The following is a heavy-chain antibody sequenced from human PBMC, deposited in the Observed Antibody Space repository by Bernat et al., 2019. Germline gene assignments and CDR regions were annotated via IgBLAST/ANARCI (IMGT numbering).Heavy chain of an antibody. D-gene: IGHD2-15*01. CDR2: IYYSGST. CDR1: GGSISSGGYY. Sequence: QVQLQESGPGLVKPSQTLSLTCTVSGGSISSGGYYWSWIRQHPGKGLEWIGYIYYSGSTYYNPSLKSRVTISVDTSKNQFSLKLSSVTAADTAVYYCARDRGAKRYCSGGSCYSGGTYYYGMDVWGQGTTVTVSS. J-gene: IGHJ6*02. CDR3: ARDRGAKRYCSGGSCYSGGTYYYGMDV. V-gene: IGHV4-31*03.